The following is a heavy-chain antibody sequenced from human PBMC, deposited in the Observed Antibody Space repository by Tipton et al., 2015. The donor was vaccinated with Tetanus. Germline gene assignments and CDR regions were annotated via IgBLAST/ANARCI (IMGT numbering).Heavy chain of an antibody. CDR2: VSYSGRT. J-gene: IGHJ2*01. Sequence: GLVKPSETLSLTCTVSGASVRRGDYSWNWIRQPPGKGLEWLAYVSYSGRTNSNYFLKSRITVSQDASKNQVSLRLTSVTAADTAVYYCASMTPVDWYFDLWGRGTLVTVSS. D-gene: IGHD4-23*01. CDR3: ASMTPVDWYFDL. CDR1: GASVRRGDYS. V-gene: IGHV4-61*08.